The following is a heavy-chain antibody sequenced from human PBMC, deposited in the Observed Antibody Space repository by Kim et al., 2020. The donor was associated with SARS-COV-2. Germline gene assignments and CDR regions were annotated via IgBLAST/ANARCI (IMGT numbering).Heavy chain of an antibody. CDR1: GFTVSNSY. V-gene: IGHV3-53*01. D-gene: IGHD3-16*02. Sequence: GGSLRLSCAASGFTVSNSYMSWVRQAPGKGLEWVSVIYSGVNTYYSDSVKGRFTISSDNSKNTLYYQMNSMRAEDTAVYYCATSPRGGSYRYFDSWGQGTLVTVSS. CDR2: IYSGVNT. CDR3: ATSPRGGSYRYFDS. J-gene: IGHJ4*02.